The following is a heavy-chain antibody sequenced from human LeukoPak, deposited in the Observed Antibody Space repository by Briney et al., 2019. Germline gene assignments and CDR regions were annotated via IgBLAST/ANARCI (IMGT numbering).Heavy chain of an antibody. CDR1: GFPLSSYS. Sequence: GGSLRLSCAASGFPLSSYSMNWVRQAPGEGLEWVSYISSSSSTIYYADSVKGRFTISRDNAKNSLYLQMNSLRAEDTAVYYCVQESSSLLRSYFDYWGQGTLVTVSS. V-gene: IGHV3-48*04. J-gene: IGHJ4*02. CDR3: VQESSSLLRSYFDY. D-gene: IGHD2-15*01. CDR2: ISSSSSTI.